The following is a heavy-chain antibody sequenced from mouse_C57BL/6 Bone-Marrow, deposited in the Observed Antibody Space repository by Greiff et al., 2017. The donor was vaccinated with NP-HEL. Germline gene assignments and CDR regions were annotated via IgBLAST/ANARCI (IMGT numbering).Heavy chain of an antibody. CDR2: IWSGGST. J-gene: IGHJ4*01. Sequence: QVQLKQSGPGLVQPSQSLSITCTVSGFSLTSYGVHWVRQSPGKGLEWLGVIWSGGSTDYNAAIISRLSISKDNSKSQVFFKMNSLQADDTAIYYCARRFGLRRGAMDYWGQGTSVTVSS. CDR1: GFSLTSYG. D-gene: IGHD2-12*01. CDR3: ARRFGLRRGAMDY. V-gene: IGHV2-2*01.